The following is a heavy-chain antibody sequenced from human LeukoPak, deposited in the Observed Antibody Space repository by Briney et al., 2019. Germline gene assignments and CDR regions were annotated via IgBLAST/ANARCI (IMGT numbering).Heavy chain of an antibody. V-gene: IGHV3-7*03. CDR2: IKQDGSEK. CDR3: AKDDAWLRFGE. J-gene: IGHJ4*02. CDR1: GFTFRTYW. D-gene: IGHD3-10*01. Sequence: GGSLRLSCAASGFTFRTYWMSWVRQAPGKGLEWVANIKQDGSEKYYVDSVRGRFTISRDNSKNTLYLEVISLTAEDTAVYYCAKDDAWLRFGEWSQGTLVTVSS.